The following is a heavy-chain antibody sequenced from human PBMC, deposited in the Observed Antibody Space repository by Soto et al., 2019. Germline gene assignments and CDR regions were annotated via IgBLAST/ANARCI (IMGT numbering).Heavy chain of an antibody. CDR2: ISYDGSNK. CDR1: GFAFSNYA. CDR3: VRDTRYYYGMDV. J-gene: IGHJ6*02. V-gene: IGHV3-30-3*01. D-gene: IGHD2-2*01. Sequence: QVQLVESGGGVVQPGRSLRLSCAASGFAFSNYAMHWVRQAPGKGLEWVSVISYDGSNKYYADSVKGRFTVSRDNSKNTLYLQMNSLRAEDTAVYYCVRDTRYYYGMDVWGQGTTVTVSS.